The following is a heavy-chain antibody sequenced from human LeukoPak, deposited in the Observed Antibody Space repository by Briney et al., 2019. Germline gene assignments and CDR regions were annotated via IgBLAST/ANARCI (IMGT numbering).Heavy chain of an antibody. D-gene: IGHD4-17*01. CDR3: ARVVDHDYGDYYLDY. CDR2: IYSGGST. Sequence: GGSLRLSCAASGFTVSSNYMNWVRQAPGKGLEWVSVIYSGGSTYYADSVKGRLTISRDNSKNTLYLQMNSLRAEDTAVYYCARVVDHDYGDYYLDYWGQGTLVTVSS. V-gene: IGHV3-53*01. CDR1: GFTVSSNY. J-gene: IGHJ4*02.